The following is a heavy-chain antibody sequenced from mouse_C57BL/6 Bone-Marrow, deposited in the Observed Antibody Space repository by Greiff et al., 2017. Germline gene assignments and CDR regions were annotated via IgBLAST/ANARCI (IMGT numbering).Heavy chain of an antibody. J-gene: IGHJ4*01. CDR2: ISSGGSYT. D-gene: IGHD1-1*01. V-gene: IGHV5-6*01. Sequence: EVNVVESGGDLVKPGGSLKLSCAASGFTFSSYGMSWVRQTPDKRLEWVATISSGGSYTYYTDSVKGRFTISRDNSENTLYLQMSSLKSEDTAMYYCAINNYYGSNYPYYAMDYWGQGTSVTVSS. CDR3: AINNYYGSNYPYYAMDY. CDR1: GFTFSSYG.